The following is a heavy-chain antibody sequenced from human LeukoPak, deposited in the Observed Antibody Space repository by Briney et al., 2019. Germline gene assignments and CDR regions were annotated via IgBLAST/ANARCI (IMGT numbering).Heavy chain of an antibody. V-gene: IGHV5-51*01. D-gene: IGHD6-19*01. CDR1: GYTFTNYW. J-gene: IGHJ4*02. CDR3: ARRRAVAGTYYFDS. Sequence: GESLKISCMVSGYTFTNYWIGWVRQMPGKGLEWVGIIYPGDSDTRYSRSFQGQVPFSADKSITTASLQWSSLKASDTAMYYCARRRAVAGTYYFDSWGQGTLVTVSS. CDR2: IYPGDSDT.